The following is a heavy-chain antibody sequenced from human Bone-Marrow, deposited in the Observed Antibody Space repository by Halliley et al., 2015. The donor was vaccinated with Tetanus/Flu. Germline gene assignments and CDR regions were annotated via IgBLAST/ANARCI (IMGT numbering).Heavy chain of an antibody. V-gene: IGHV1-8*01. CDR2: MNPDTGNT. CDR1: GNTFTTYD. J-gene: IGHJ4*02. CDR3: ASGHVCGDLFEPLDY. Sequence: QLVQSGAEVKKPGASVKASCKASGNTFTTYDINWVRQATGQGLEWMGWMNPDTGNTGYAQRFQGRFTMTRNTSISTAYMGLSSLRSGASSVFYCASGHVCGDLFEPLDYGGQGTLVTVSS. D-gene: IGHD4-17*01.